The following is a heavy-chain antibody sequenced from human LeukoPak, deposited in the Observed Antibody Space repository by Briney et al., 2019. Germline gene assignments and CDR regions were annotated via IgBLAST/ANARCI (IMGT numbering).Heavy chain of an antibody. J-gene: IGHJ4*02. Sequence: PSETLSLTCTVSGGSISSSSYSWGWLRQPPGKGLEWIGSIYYSGSTYYNPSLKSRVTISVDTSKNQFSLKLSSVTAADTAVYYCARLPGISMVRGVGIFDYWGQGTLVTVSS. V-gene: IGHV4-39*01. CDR1: GGSISSSSYS. D-gene: IGHD3-10*01. CDR3: ARLPGISMVRGVGIFDY. CDR2: IYYSGST.